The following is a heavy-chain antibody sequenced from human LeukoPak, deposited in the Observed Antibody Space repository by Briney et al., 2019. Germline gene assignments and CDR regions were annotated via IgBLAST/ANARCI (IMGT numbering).Heavy chain of an antibody. CDR1: GFTVSSNY. CDR3: ASGSGSYRTPYYYMDV. J-gene: IGHJ6*03. Sequence: GGSLRLSCAASGFTVSSNYMSWVRQTPGKGLEWVSVIYSGGSTYYADSVKGRFTISRDNSKNTLYLQMNSLRAEDTAVYYCASGSGSYRTPYYYMDVWGTGTTVTVSS. V-gene: IGHV3-53*01. D-gene: IGHD3-10*01. CDR2: IYSGGST.